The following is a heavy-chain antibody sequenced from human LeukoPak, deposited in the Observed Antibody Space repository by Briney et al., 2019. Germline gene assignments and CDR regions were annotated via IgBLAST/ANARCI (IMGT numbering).Heavy chain of an antibody. CDR3: ARVQDDSLH. CDR2: INHSGST. D-gene: IGHD3-3*01. V-gene: IGHV4-34*01. CDR1: GGSFSGYY. J-gene: IGHJ4*02. Sequence: SETLSLTCAVYGGSFSGYYWTWIRQPPGKGLEWIGEINHSGSTNYNPSLRRRVTISVDTSKNQFSLEVSSVTAADTAVYYCARVQDDSLHWGQETLVRVSS.